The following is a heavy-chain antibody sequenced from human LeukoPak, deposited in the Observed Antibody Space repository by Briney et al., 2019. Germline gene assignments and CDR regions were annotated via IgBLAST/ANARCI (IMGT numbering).Heavy chain of an antibody. CDR1: GFTFSSYS. Sequence: GSLRLSCAASGFTFSSYSMNWVRQAPGKGLEWVSSISSSSSYIYYADSVKGRFTISRDNAKNSLYLQMNSLRAEDTAVYYCARRSSGWYDGNWFDPWGQGTLVTVSS. J-gene: IGHJ5*02. CDR2: ISSSSSYI. D-gene: IGHD6-19*01. CDR3: ARRSSGWYDGNWFDP. V-gene: IGHV3-21*01.